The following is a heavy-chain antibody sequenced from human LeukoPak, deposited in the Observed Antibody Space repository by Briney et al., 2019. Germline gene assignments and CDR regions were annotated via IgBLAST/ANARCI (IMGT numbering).Heavy chain of an antibody. CDR3: STSPSWGV. Sequence: GGSLRLSCAASGFTFSSYGMNWVRQTPGKGLEWVSYISSFSSTISYADSVKGRFTISRDNAKNSLYLQMNSLRAEDTAVYYCSTSPSWGVWGKGTTVTVSS. CDR1: GFTFSSYG. J-gene: IGHJ6*04. V-gene: IGHV3-48*01. D-gene: IGHD3-16*01. CDR2: ISSFSSTI.